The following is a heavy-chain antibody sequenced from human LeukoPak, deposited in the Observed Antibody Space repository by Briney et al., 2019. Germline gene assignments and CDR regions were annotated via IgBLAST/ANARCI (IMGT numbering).Heavy chain of an antibody. CDR2: INPNSGGT. D-gene: IGHD5-18*01. CDR3: ARGGYSYGHYYYYYYMDV. Sequence: ASVKVSCKASGYTFTGYYMHWVRQAPGQGLESMGWINPNSGGTNYAQKFQGRVTMTRDTSISTAYMELSRLRSDDTAVYYCARGGYSYGHYYYYYYMDVWGKGTTVTVSS. CDR1: GYTFTGYY. J-gene: IGHJ6*03. V-gene: IGHV1-2*02.